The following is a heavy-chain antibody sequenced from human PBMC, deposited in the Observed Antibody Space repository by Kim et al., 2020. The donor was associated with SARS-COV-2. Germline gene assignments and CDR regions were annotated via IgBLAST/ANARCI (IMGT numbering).Heavy chain of an antibody. D-gene: IGHD1-20*01. J-gene: IGHJ5*02. CDR2: ISANNGDT. CDR1: GYTFTNFG. Sequence: ASVKVSCKASGYTFTNFGVSWVRQAPGQGPEWMGWISANNGDTNFAQKFQGRVTLTTETSTTTAFMELRSLRSDDTAIYYCATDLVPGITPRFEPWGQGTLVTVSS. CDR3: ATDLVPGITPRFEP. V-gene: IGHV1-18*01.